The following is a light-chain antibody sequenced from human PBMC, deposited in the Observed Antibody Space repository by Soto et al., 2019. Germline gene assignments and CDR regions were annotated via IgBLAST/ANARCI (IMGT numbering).Light chain of an antibody. Sequence: VMTQSPGNLSVSPGERVTLFCRASQTVVNNIAWYQVKPAQPPRLLIYASSTRATGIPATFSGSGSETQFSLTISSLQSEDSAVYYCQQHYHWGLSFGGGTKVEI. J-gene: IGKJ4*01. CDR3: QQHYHWGLS. V-gene: IGKV3D-15*01. CDR1: QTVVNN. CDR2: ASS.